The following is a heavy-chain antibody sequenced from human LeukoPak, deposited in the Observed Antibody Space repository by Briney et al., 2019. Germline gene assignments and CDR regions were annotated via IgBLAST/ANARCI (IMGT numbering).Heavy chain of an antibody. CDR1: GGPISSNS. D-gene: IGHD2-2*01. J-gene: IGHJ5*02. V-gene: IGHV4-59*01. Sequence: PSETLSLTCTVSGGPISSNSWGWIPQPPGRGLEWIGYIYFSGGTTSNPSLKSRVTISLDTSNNQFSLKLSSVAAADTGVYYCARVEWSMGYQGQRWFDPWGQGTLVTVSS. CDR2: IYFSGGT. CDR3: ARVEWSMGYQGQRWFDP.